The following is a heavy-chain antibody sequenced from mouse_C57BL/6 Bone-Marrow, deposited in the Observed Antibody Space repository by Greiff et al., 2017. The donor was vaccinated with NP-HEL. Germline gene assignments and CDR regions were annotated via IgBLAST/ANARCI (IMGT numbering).Heavy chain of an antibody. D-gene: IGHD1-1*01. Sequence: QVQLQQSGAELVRPGASVKMSCKASGYTFTSYNMHWVQQTPRQGLEWIGAIYPGNGDTSYNQKFKGKATLTVDKSSSTAYMQLSSLTSEDSAVYCCARRYGRSYWYFEVWGTGTTVTVSS. V-gene: IGHV1-12*01. CDR2: IYPGNGDT. J-gene: IGHJ1*03. CDR1: GYTFTSYN. CDR3: ARRYGRSYWYFEV.